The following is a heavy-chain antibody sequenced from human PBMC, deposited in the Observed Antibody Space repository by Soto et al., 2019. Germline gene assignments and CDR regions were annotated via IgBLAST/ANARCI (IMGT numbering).Heavy chain of an antibody. Sequence: GGSLRLSCAASGFTFSSYSMNWVRQAPGKGLEWFSSISSSSSYIYCADSVKGRFTISRDNAKNSLYLQMNSLRAEDTAVYYCAREVTMGSDGFDPWGQGTQVTVSS. CDR3: AREVTMGSDGFDP. D-gene: IGHD3-10*01. J-gene: IGHJ5*02. CDR1: GFTFSSYS. V-gene: IGHV3-21*01. CDR2: ISSSSSYI.